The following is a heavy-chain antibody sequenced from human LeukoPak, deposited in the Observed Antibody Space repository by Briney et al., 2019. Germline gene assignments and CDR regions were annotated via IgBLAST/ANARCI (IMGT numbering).Heavy chain of an antibody. V-gene: IGHV3-23*01. D-gene: IGHD5-18*01. CDR2: IGENGGGT. J-gene: IGHJ4*02. Sequence: PGGSLRLSCAASGFTFSSYAMSWPRHAPGKALEWVSGIGENGGGTYYADSVRGRFTISGDNSKNTLSLQMNSLRVEDTAVYYCAKGRSYSYGWYYFDYWGLGTLVTVSS. CDR3: AKGRSYSYGWYYFDY. CDR1: GFTFSSYA.